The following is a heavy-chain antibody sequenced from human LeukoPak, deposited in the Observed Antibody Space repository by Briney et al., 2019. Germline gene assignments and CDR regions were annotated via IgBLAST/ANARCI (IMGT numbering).Heavy chain of an antibody. D-gene: IGHD6-13*01. CDR2: INPNSGGT. CDR3: ARPQLGRNWFDP. J-gene: IGHJ5*02. Sequence: ASVKVSFKASGYTFTGYYMHWVRQAPGQGLEWMGWINPNSGGTNYAQKFQGRGTMTRDTSISTAYMELNRLRSDDTAVYYCARPQLGRNWFDPWGQGTLVTVSS. V-gene: IGHV1-2*02. CDR1: GYTFTGYY.